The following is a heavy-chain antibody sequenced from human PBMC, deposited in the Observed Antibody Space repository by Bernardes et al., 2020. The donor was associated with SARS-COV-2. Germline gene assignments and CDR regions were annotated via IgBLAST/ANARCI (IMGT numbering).Heavy chain of an antibody. J-gene: IGHJ3*02. CDR2: IYYSGST. V-gene: IGHV4-39*02. D-gene: IGHD4-17*01. CDR3: ARDLDYGDGDAFDI. Sequence: SESLSLTCTVSGGSISSSSYYWGWLLQPPGKGLEWIGSIYYSGSTYYNPSLKSRVTISVDTSKNQFSLKLSSVTAADTAVYYCARDLDYGDGDAFDIWGQGTMVTVSS. CDR1: GGSISSSSYY.